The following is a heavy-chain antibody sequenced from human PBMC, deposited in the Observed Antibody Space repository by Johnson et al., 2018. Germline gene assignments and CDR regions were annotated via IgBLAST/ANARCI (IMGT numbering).Heavy chain of an antibody. CDR3: ARMPFGSDYPRAEYFQH. D-gene: IGHD4-17*01. V-gene: IGHV3-66*02. J-gene: IGHJ1*01. Sequence: VQLVESGGGLVQPGGSXRLSCAASGFTVSSNYMSWVRQAPGKGLEWVSVIYSGGSTSYADSVKGRFTISRDNSRNTLYLQMNSLRDEDTAVYYCARMPFGSDYPRAEYFQHWGQGTLVTVSS. CDR2: IYSGGST. CDR1: GFTVSSNY.